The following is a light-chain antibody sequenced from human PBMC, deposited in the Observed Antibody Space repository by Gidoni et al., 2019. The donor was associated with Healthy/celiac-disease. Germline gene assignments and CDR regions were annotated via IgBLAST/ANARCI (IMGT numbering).Light chain of an antibody. Sequence: QSVLTQPPSASGTPGQRVTISCSGSSSNIGSNPVNWYQQLPGTAPKLLIYSNNQRPPGVPDRFSGSKSGTSASLAISGLQSEDEADYYCAAWDDSLNGPVVFGGGTKLTVL. CDR2: SNN. J-gene: IGLJ2*01. CDR1: SSNIGSNP. V-gene: IGLV1-44*01. CDR3: AAWDDSLNGPVV.